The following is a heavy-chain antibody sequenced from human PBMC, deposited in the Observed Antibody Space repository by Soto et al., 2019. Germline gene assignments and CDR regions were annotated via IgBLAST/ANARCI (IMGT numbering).Heavy chain of an antibody. D-gene: IGHD3-10*01. V-gene: IGHV3-30*03. CDR2: ISHDGSNK. CDR3: VGGQYYFDY. Sequence: QVQLVESGGGVVQPGRSLRLSCAASGFPFTAYGMHWVREGPDKGLEWVALISHDGSNKFYADSVKGRFTISRDNSKNPLYLQLNSLTPEDTALYYCVGGQYYFDYRGQGTLVVVSS. J-gene: IGHJ4*02. CDR1: GFPFTAYG.